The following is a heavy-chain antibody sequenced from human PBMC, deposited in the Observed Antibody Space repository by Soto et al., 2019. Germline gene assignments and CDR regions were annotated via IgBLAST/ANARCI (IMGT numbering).Heavy chain of an antibody. CDR3: AREVIIPYSSGWRLIDY. D-gene: IGHD6-19*01. V-gene: IGHV4-34*01. CDR2: INHSGST. Sequence: SETLSLTCAVSGGSFSGYYWSWIRQPPGKGLEWIGEINHSGSTNYNPSLKSRVTISVDTSKNQFSLKLSSVTAADTAVYYCAREVIIPYSSGWRLIDYWGQGTLVTVSS. J-gene: IGHJ4*02. CDR1: GGSFSGYY.